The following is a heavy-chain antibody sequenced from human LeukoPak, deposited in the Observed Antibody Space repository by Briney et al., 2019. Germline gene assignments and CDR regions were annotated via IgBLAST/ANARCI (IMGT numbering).Heavy chain of an antibody. CDR2: IYPGDSET. CDR3: ARTWFSNGYYFFDY. CDR1: GYSFSIYW. D-gene: IGHD6-25*01. V-gene: IGHV5-51*01. Sequence: GESLKIPCKGSGYSFSIYWIAWVRQMPGKGLEWMGIIYPGDSETRYSPSFQGQVTISADKSISTAYLQWSSLKASDTAIYYCARTWFSNGYYFFDYWGQGILVTVSS. J-gene: IGHJ4*02.